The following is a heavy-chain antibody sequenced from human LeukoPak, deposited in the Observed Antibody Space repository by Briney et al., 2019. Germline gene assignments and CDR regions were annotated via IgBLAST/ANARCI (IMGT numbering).Heavy chain of an antibody. Sequence: KPGGSLRLSCGVSGFTFNSYSMNWVRQAPGKGREWVASIIGSGTEMFYADSVKGRLTISRDNSKKSLYLQMNSLRVEDTAVYYCAKVQSDIVGAVFFAFDVWGQGTMVSVSS. CDR2: IIGSGTEM. D-gene: IGHD1-26*01. CDR3: AKVQSDIVGAVFFAFDV. CDR1: GFTFNSYS. J-gene: IGHJ3*01. V-gene: IGHV3-21*01.